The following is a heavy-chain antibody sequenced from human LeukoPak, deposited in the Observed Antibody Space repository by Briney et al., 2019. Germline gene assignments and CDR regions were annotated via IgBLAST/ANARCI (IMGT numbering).Heavy chain of an antibody. Sequence: ASVKVSCKASGGTFNSYAISWVRQAPGQGLEWMGGIIPIFGTANYAQKFQGRVTITTDESTSTAYMELSSLRSEDTAVYYCGRMFHYDSSNAFDSWLQG. CDR1: GGTFNSYA. CDR2: IIPIFGTA. CDR3: GRMFHYDSSNAFDS. J-gene: IGHJ3*02. D-gene: IGHD3-22*01. V-gene: IGHV1-69*05.